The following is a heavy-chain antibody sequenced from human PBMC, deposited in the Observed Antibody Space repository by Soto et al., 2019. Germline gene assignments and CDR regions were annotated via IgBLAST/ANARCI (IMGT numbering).Heavy chain of an antibody. Sequence: GASVKVSCKASGYTFTSYGISWVRQAPGQGLERRGWNSAYNGNTNNAQKLQGRVTMTTDTSTSTAYMELRSLRSDDTAVYYCARCSGGSCYFNHFDYWGQGTLVTVSS. CDR3: ARCSGGSCYFNHFDY. CDR1: GYTFTSYG. CDR2: NSAYNGNT. V-gene: IGHV1-18*01. J-gene: IGHJ4*02. D-gene: IGHD2-15*01.